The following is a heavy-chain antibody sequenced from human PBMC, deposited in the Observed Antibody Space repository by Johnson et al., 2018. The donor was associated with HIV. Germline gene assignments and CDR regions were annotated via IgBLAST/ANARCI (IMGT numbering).Heavy chain of an antibody. CDR3: ARVYSGSFRPTKGNDVFDM. D-gene: IGHD1-26*01. V-gene: IGHV3-11*04. Sequence: QMLLVESGGGLVKPGASLRLSCAASGFSLSDYYMSWIRQAPGKGLEWVSYVSGSSSGIYYADPVKGRFTISRDNAKNSLYLQMDSLRAEDTAVYYCARVYSGSFRPTKGNDVFDMWGQGTMVTVSS. CDR2: VSGSSSGI. CDR1: GFSLSDYY. J-gene: IGHJ3*02.